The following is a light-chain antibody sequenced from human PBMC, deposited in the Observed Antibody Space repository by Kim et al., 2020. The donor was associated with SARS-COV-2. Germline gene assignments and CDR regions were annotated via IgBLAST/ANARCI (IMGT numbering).Light chain of an antibody. J-gene: IGLJ2*01. CDR3: QSYQDNNYVI. Sequence: KTITSSSTRSSGSIAGSFVQWDQQRPGSAPTTVLYEDHQRPAGVPDRFSGSIDRSSNSASLTVYGLKTEDEADYYSQSYQDNNYVIFGGGTKVTVL. V-gene: IGLV6-57*03. CDR1: SGSIAGSF. CDR2: EDH.